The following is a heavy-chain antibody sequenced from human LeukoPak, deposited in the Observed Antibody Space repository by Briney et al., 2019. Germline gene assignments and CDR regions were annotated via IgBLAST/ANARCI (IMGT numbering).Heavy chain of an antibody. D-gene: IGHD3-3*01. Sequence: SETLSLTCTVSGGSISSSSYNWGWIRQPPVKGLEWIGSFYYSGTTYFNLSLKSRVSLHIQTSKIQFSLTLRSVTAADTAVYYCARQSADPEGYYDFWSGYSEPYYFDYWGQGTLV. CDR1: GGSISSSSYN. V-gene: IGHV4-39*01. CDR3: ARQSADPEGYYDFWSGYSEPYYFDY. CDR2: FYYSGTT. J-gene: IGHJ4*02.